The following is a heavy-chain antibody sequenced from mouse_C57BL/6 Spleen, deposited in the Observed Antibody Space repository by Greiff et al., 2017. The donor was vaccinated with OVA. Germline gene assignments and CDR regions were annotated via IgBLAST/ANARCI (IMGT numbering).Heavy chain of an antibody. D-gene: IGHD1-1*01. V-gene: IGHV1-59*01. CDR1: GYTFTSYW. CDR3: ASLYGSSTYWYFDV. J-gene: IGHJ1*03. Sequence: QVQLQQSGAELVRPGTSVKLSCKASGYTFTSYWMHWVKQRPGQGLEWIGVIDPSDSYTNYNQKFKGKATLTVDTSSSTAYMQLSSLTSEDSAVYYCASLYGSSTYWYFDVWGTGTTVTVSS. CDR2: IDPSDSYT.